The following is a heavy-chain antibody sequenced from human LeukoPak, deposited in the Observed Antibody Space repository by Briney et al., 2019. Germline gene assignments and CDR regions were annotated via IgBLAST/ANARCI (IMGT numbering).Heavy chain of an antibody. Sequence: SETLSLTCTVSGDSISSSSYYWGWIRQPPGKGLEWIGSIYYSGSTYYNPSLKSRVTISVDTSKNQFSLKLSSVTAADTAVYYCASSMIEDAFDIWGQGTMVTVSS. CDR2: IYYSGST. D-gene: IGHD3-22*01. CDR3: ASSMIEDAFDI. J-gene: IGHJ3*02. CDR1: GDSISSSSYY. V-gene: IGHV4-39*01.